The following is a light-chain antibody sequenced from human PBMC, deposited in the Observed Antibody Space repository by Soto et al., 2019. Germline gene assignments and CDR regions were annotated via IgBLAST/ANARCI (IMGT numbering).Light chain of an antibody. CDR3: QQYYSYPLT. CDR1: QSIGSW. Sequence: MTQSPATLSVSPGQRASLSCRASQSIGSWLAWYQQKPGKAPNLLIYAASSLQSGVTSRFSGSGSGTDFTLTISCLQSEDFATYYCQQYYSYPLTFGGGTKVDIK. V-gene: IGKV1-5*01. CDR2: AAS. J-gene: IGKJ4*01.